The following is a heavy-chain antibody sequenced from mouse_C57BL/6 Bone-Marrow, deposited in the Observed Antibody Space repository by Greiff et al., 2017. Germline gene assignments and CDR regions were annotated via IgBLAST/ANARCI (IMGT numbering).Heavy chain of an antibody. J-gene: IGHJ3*01. V-gene: IGHV14-4*01. CDR1: GFNIKDDY. CDR3: TRIAY. CDR2: IDPENGDT. Sequence: EVQLLESGAELVRPGASVKLSCTASGFNIKDDYMHWVKQRPEQGLEWIGWIDPENGDTEYASKVQGKATITVDTSSNTAYLQLSSLTSEDTAVYYCTRIAYWGQGTLVTVSA.